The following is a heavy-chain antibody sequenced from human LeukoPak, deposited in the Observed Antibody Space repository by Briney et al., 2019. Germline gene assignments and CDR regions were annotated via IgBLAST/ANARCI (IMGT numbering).Heavy chain of an antibody. Sequence: ASVKVSCKASGYTFTSYYMHWVRQAPGQGLEWMGIINPSGGSTSYAQKFRARVTMTRDTSTSTVYMELSSLRSEDTAVYYCARPGIAVAGYDYWGQGTLVTVSS. V-gene: IGHV1-46*01. D-gene: IGHD6-19*01. J-gene: IGHJ4*02. CDR3: ARPGIAVAGYDY. CDR2: INPSGGST. CDR1: GYTFTSYY.